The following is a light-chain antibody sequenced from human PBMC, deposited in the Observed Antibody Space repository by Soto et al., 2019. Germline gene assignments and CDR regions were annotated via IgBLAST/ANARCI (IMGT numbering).Light chain of an antibody. CDR3: QQRSNWPLT. V-gene: IGKV3-11*01. CDR1: QSVSSY. J-gene: IGKJ3*01. Sequence: EILLPQSPATLSLSLGERATLSCRASQSVSSYLAWYQQKPGQAPRLLIYDASNRATGIPARFSGSGSGTDFTLTINSLESVDFADYFCQQRSNWPLTFAPETKLDIK. CDR2: DAS.